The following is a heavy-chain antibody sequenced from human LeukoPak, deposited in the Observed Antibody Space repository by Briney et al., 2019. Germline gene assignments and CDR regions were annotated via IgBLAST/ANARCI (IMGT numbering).Heavy chain of an antibody. CDR1: GYTFTGYY. Sequence: ASVKVSCQASGYTFTGYYMHWVRPAPGQGLEWMGWINPNSGCTNFAQKLQGRLTMPMDTPFSTAYVEVNRLRSGDTDVYYCQYSGAAGHFDYWGQGTLVTVSS. V-gene: IGHV1-2*02. D-gene: IGHD6-25*01. CDR2: INPNSGCT. CDR3: QYSGAAGHFDY. J-gene: IGHJ4*02.